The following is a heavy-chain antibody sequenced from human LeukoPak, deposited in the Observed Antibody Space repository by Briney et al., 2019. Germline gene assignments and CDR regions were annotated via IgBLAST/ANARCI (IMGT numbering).Heavy chain of an antibody. CDR3: ARDSSGNGMDV. J-gene: IGHJ6*02. CDR2: FVCGASP. V-gene: IGHV3-66*01. CDR1: GYTLSGNY. Sequence: PGGSLRLSCAASGYTLSGNYMSWVPQAPGEGLEWVYTFVCGASPYTADSVKGRFTTSRDNTKNTEYLQMNSLRAEDTGVYYCARDSSGNGMDVWGQGTTVTVSS. D-gene: IGHD6-19*01.